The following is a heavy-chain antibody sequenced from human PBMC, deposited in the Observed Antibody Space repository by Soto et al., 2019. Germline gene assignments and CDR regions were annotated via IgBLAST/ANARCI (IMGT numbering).Heavy chain of an antibody. D-gene: IGHD3-10*01. CDR3: ARGREDHVDHHFGHLFDS. CDR2: VHHTGNT. J-gene: IGHJ4*02. V-gene: IGHV4-59*01. CDR1: GASIRYSF. Sequence: PSETLSLTCTVSGASIRYSFWSWVRQPPGKGLEWIGLVHHTGNTNYNPSLETRVTMLIDASANHFSLTLTSVTPADAAIYYCARGREDHVDHHFGHLFDSWGQGTLVTVSS.